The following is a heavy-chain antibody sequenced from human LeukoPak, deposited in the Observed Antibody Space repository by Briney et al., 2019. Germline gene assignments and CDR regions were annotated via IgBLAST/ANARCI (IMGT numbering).Heavy chain of an antibody. V-gene: IGHV3-66*01. D-gene: IGHD3-10*01. J-gene: IGHJ6*02. Sequence: GGSLRLSCAASGFTVSSTFMSWLRQAPGKGLEWVSLMYSAGATYYADSVRGRFTMSRDNSKNTLYLQMNSLRAEDTAVYYCARDPTPRGADYYYGMDVWGQGTTVTVSS. CDR3: ARDPTPRGADYYYGMDV. CDR2: MYSAGAT. CDR1: GFTVSSTF.